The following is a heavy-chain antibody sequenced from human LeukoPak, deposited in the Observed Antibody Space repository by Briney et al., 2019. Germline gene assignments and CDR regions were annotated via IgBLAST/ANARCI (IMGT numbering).Heavy chain of an antibody. J-gene: IGHJ4*02. CDR2: IKQDGSEK. CDR3: ARDRNTDFWSGYYTNYFDY. CDR1: GFTFSTYW. D-gene: IGHD3-3*01. Sequence: GGSLRLSCAASGFTFSTYWMTWVRQAPGKGLEWMANIKQDGSEKYYVDSVKGRFTISRDNANKSLYLRMNSLRAEDTAVYYCARDRNTDFWSGYYTNYFDYWGQGTLVTVSS. V-gene: IGHV3-7*01.